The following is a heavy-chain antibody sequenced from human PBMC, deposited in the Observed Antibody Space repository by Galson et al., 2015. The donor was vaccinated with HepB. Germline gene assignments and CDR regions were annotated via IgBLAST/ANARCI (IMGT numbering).Heavy chain of an antibody. CDR3: ATDGNYYVESLDPILGLNAFDI. J-gene: IGHJ3*02. Sequence: SVKVSCKVSGYTLTELSMHWVRQAPGKGLEWMGGFDPEDGETIYAQKFQGRVTMTEDTSTDTAYMELSSLRSEDTAVYYCATDGNYYVESLDPILGLNAFDIWGQGTMVTVSS. CDR2: FDPEDGET. V-gene: IGHV1-24*01. D-gene: IGHD3-10*02. CDR1: GYTLTELS.